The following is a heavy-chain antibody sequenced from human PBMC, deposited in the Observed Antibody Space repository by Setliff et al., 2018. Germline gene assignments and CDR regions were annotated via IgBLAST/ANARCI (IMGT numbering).Heavy chain of an antibody. CDR3: ARDQGSYGYRAFDS. CDR2: ISNGGGAV. CDR1: GFSFSNYN. V-gene: IGHV3-48*03. J-gene: IGHJ4*02. D-gene: IGHD3-16*01. Sequence: PGGSLRLSCAASGFSFSNYNMTWVRQAPGKGLEWISYISNGGGAVKYADSVKGRFTISRDNAKSSLYLQMNSLRAEDTAVYYCARDQGSYGYRAFDSWGQGALVTVSS.